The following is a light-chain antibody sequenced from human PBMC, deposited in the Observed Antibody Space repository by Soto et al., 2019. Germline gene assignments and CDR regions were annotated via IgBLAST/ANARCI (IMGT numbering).Light chain of an antibody. Sequence: EIVLTQSPGTLSLSPGERATLSCRASQSVSSSYLAWYQQKPGQAPRLLIYGASSRATGIPDRFSGSGSGTDFTLTISRLEPEDFAVYYCQQYGSSLAVTFGQGNDWRL. V-gene: IGKV3-20*01. CDR2: GAS. CDR1: QSVSSSY. J-gene: IGKJ5*01. CDR3: QQYGSSLAVT.